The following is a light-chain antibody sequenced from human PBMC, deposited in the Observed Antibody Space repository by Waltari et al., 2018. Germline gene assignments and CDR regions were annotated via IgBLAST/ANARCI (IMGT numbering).Light chain of an antibody. CDR2: SNN. V-gene: IGLV1-44*01. CDR1: SSNIGRNT. J-gene: IGLJ3*02. CDR3: AAWDDSLDGFWV. Sequence: QSVLTQPPSTSGTPGQRVTISCSGTSSNIGRNTVNWYQQPPGMAPKLLIYSNNQRPSGVPDRFSGSKSGTSGSLAISGLQSEDEADYYCAAWDDSLDGFWVFGGGTKLTVL.